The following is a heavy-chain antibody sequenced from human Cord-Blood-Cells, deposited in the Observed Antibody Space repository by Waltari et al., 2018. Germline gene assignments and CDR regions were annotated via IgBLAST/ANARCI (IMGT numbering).Heavy chain of an antibody. V-gene: IGHV1-2*04. D-gene: IGHD3-10*01. J-gene: IGHJ4*02. CDR3: ARQNYYGSRSYDY. CDR2: INPNSGGT. CDR1: GSTFNGYY. Sequence: QVQLVQSGAELKKTGASVKVSCKASGSTFNGYYMHWVRQAPGQGLESMGWINPNSGGTNYAQKIQGWVTMTRDTSISTAYIELSRLRSDDTAVYYCARQNYYGSRSYDYWGQGTLVTVSS.